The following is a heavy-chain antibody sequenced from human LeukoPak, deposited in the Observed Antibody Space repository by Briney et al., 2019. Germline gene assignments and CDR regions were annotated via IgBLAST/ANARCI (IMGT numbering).Heavy chain of an antibody. D-gene: IGHD5-18*01. CDR1: GGSISSRTFY. J-gene: IGHJ6*03. Sequence: SETLSLTCTVSGGSISSRTFYWGWIRQPPGKGLEWVGNIFYTGTTYYNPSLKSRVTMSVDTSQNQFSLKLSSVTATDTAVYYCARTHELSVDTAMVSYYYMDVWGRGTTVTVSS. CDR2: IFYTGTT. CDR3: ARTHELSVDTAMVSYYYMDV. V-gene: IGHV4-39*01.